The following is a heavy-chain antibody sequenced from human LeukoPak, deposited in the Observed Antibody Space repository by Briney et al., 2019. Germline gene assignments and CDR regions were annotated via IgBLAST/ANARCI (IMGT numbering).Heavy chain of an antibody. CDR1: GGSFSGYY. CDR2: INHSGST. CDR3: ARGHVVSYGRPGGEFDY. Sequence: SETLSLTCAVYGGSFSGYYWSWIRQPPGKGLEWIGEINHSGSTNYNPSLKSRVTISVDTSKNQFSLKLSSVTAADTAVYYCARGHVVSYGRPGGEFDYWGQGTLVTASS. D-gene: IGHD5-18*01. V-gene: IGHV4-34*01. J-gene: IGHJ4*02.